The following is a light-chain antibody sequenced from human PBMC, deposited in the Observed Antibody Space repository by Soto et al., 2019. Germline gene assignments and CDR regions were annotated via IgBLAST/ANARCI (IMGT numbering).Light chain of an antibody. J-gene: IGKJ5*01. CDR2: DAS. CDR3: QQYDNPPPT. CDR1: QNINNY. Sequence: DIHMTQSPSSLSASVGDIFTITCQASQNINNYLNWYQQKPGRAPKLLIYDASNLEAGVPSRLSGSGYGTDFTLTISSLQHEDIATYYCQQYDNPPPTFGHGTRLEIK. V-gene: IGKV1-33*01.